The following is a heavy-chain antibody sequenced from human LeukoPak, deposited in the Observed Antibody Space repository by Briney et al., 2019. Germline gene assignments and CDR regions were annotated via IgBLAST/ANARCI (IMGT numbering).Heavy chain of an antibody. CDR3: ARNAVPDRPFSGMDV. CDR2: IIPIFGTA. D-gene: IGHD2-2*01. CDR1: GGTSSSYA. V-gene: IGHV1-69*13. Sequence: SVKVSCKASGGTSSSYAISWVRQDPGQGLEWMGGIIPIFGTANYAQKFQGRVTITADESTSTAYMELSSLRSEDTAVYYCARNAVPDRPFSGMDVWGKGTTVTVSS. J-gene: IGHJ6*04.